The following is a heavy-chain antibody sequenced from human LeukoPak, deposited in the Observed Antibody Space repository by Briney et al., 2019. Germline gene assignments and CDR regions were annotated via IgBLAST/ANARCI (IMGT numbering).Heavy chain of an antibody. D-gene: IGHD3-10*01. CDR3: SRDLYYYGTHY. V-gene: IGHV3-11*01. CDR2: ISSSGHSI. J-gene: IGHJ4*02. CDR1: GFTISDYY. Sequence: SGGSLRLSCAASGFTISDYYMSWIRQAPGKGLEWISYISSSGHSIGYADSVKGRFTISKDNAKNSLYLQMNSLRAEDTAVYYCSRDLYYYGTHYWGQGTLVTVSS.